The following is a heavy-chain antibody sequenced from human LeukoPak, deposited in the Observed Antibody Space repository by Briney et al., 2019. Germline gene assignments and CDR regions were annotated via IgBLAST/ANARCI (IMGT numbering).Heavy chain of an antibody. V-gene: IGHV3-23*01. CDR3: ARINGYYYYGMDV. CDR2: ISGSGSST. D-gene: IGHD2-8*01. J-gene: IGHJ6*02. CDR1: GFTFSNYA. Sequence: PGGSLRLSCAASGFTFSNYAMSWVRQAPGKGLEWVSTISGSGSSTYFSDSVKGRFIISRDNSENTLYLQMNSLRAEDTAVYYCARINGYYYYGMDVWGQGTTVTVSS.